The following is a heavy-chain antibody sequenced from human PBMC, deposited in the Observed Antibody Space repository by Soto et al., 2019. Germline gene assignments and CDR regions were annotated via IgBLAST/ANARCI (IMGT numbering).Heavy chain of an antibody. J-gene: IGHJ4*02. CDR1: GYMFISYG. D-gene: IGHD3-10*01. V-gene: IGHV1-18*01. Sequence: ASVKVSCKASGYMFISYGINWVRQAPGQGLEWMGWISAYNGNIKYAQNLQGRVTMTTDTSTSTAYMEMRSLRSDDTAVYYCVRDLDGSGSYYTDYWGPGTLVTVST. CDR3: VRDLDGSGSYYTDY. CDR2: ISAYNGNI.